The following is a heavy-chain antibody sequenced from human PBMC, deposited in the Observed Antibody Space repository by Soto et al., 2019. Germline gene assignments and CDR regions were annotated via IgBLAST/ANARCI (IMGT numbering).Heavy chain of an antibody. D-gene: IGHD4-17*01. V-gene: IGHV4-31*03. CDR3: ARERSVRWDAFDI. CDR1: GGSISSGGYY. CDR2: IYYSGST. Sequence: SETLSLTCTVSGGSISSGGYYWSWVRQHPGKGLEWIGYIYYSGSTYYNPSLKSRVTISVDTSKNQFSLKLSSVTAADTAVYYCARERSVRWDAFDIWGQGTMVTVSS. J-gene: IGHJ3*02.